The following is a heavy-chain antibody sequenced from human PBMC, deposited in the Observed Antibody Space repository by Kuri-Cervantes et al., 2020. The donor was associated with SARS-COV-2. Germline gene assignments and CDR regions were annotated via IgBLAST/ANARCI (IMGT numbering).Heavy chain of an antibody. CDR1: GFTFSSYA. D-gene: IGHD1-26*01. J-gene: IGHJ4*02. CDR2: IKQDGSEK. CDR3: ARDSGSYTPDY. Sequence: GGSLRLSCAASGFTFSSYAMHWVRQAPGKGLEWVANIKQDGSEKYYVDSVKGRFTISRDNSKNTLYLQMNSLRAEDTAVYYCARDSGSYTPDYWGQGTLVTVSS. V-gene: IGHV3-7*01.